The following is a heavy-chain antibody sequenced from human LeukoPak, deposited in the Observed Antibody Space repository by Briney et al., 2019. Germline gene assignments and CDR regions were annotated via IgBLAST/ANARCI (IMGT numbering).Heavy chain of an antibody. D-gene: IGHD3-22*01. CDR2: INTNTGNP. Sequence: ASVKVSCKASGYTFTSYAMNWARQAPGQGLEWMGWINTNTGNPTYAQGFTGRFVFSLDTSVSTAYLQISSLKAEDTAVYYCAREKDSPVTYYYDSSGYHYYYYGMDVWGQGTTVTVSS. CDR3: AREKDSPVTYYYDSSGYHYYYYGMDV. V-gene: IGHV7-4-1*02. CDR1: GYTFTSYA. J-gene: IGHJ6*02.